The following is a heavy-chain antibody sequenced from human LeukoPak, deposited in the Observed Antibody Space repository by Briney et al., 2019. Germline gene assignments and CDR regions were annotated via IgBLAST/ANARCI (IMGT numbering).Heavy chain of an antibody. V-gene: IGHV4-39*01. CDR2: IYYSGST. J-gene: IGHJ4*02. Sequence: SETLSLTCTVSGGSISSSSYYWGWIRQPPGKGLEWIGSIYYSGSTYYNPSLKSRVTISVDMSKNQFSLKLSSVTAADTAVYYCARRRTYYDYVWGSYRYERQVYYFDYWGQGTLVTVSS. CDR1: GGSISSSSYY. CDR3: ARRRTYYDYVWGSYRYERQVYYFDY. D-gene: IGHD3-16*02.